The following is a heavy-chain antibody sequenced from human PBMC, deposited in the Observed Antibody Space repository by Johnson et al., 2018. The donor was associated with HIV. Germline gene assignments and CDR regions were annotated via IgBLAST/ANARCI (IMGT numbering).Heavy chain of an antibody. J-gene: IGHJ3*02. CDR2: ISYNGSNE. CDR3: ARDRITYDDFWSGSGGAFDS. CDR1: GFTFSSYA. Sequence: QVQLVESGGGVVQPGRSLRLSCAASGFTFSSYAMHWVRQAPGKGLEWVAVISYNGSNEYYADSVKGRFTISRDNSKNTLYLQVNSLRPEDTAIYYCARDRITYDDFWSGSGGAFDSWGQGTMVTVSS. V-gene: IGHV3-30*04. D-gene: IGHD3-3*01.